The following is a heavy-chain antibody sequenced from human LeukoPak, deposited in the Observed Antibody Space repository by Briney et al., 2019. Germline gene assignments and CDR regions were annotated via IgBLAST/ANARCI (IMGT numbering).Heavy chain of an antibody. J-gene: IGHJ4*02. CDR1: GGSFSGYY. D-gene: IGHD3-22*01. V-gene: IGHV4-34*01. Sequence: PSETLSLTCAVYGGSFSGYYWSWIRQPPGKGLEWIGEINHSGSTNYNPSLKSRVTISVDTSKNQFSLKLSSVTAADTAVYYCARSGDSSGYLALDYWGQGTLVTVSS. CDR3: ARSGDSSGYLALDY. CDR2: INHSGST.